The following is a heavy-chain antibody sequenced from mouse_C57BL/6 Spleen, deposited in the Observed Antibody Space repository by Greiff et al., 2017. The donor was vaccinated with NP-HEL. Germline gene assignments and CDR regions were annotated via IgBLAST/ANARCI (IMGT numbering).Heavy chain of an antibody. CDR1: GFTFSSYA. CDR3: ASRGLRRGFDY. CDR2: ISDGGSYT. V-gene: IGHV5-4*01. D-gene: IGHD2-2*01. J-gene: IGHJ2*01. Sequence: EVQVVESGGGLVKPGGSLKLSCAASGFTFSSYAMSWVRQTPEKRLEWVATISDGGSYTYYPDNVKGRFTISRDNAKNNLYLQMSHLKSEDTAMYYCASRGLRRGFDYWGQGTTLTVSS.